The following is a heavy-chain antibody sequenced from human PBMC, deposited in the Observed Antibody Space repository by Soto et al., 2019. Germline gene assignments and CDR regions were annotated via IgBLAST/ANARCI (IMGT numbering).Heavy chain of an antibody. CDR3: ARASGSSYWFDP. V-gene: IGHV1-3*01. Sequence: GASVKVSCKASGYTFTSYAMHWVRQAPGQRLEWMGWINAGSGNTKYSQKFQGRVTITRDTSASTAYMELSSLRSEDTAVYYCARASGSSYWFDPWGQGTLVTVPQ. D-gene: IGHD1-26*01. CDR1: GYTFTSYA. J-gene: IGHJ5*02. CDR2: INAGSGNT.